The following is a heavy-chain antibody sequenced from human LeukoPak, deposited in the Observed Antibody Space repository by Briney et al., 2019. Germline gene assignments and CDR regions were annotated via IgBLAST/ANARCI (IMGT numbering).Heavy chain of an antibody. V-gene: IGHV3-53*01. CDR1: GFTVSSNY. J-gene: IGHJ4*02. CDR3: ARDNQVGILGY. D-gene: IGHD2-15*01. CDR2: IYSGGST. Sequence: GGSLRLSCAASGFTVSSNYMSWVRQAPGGGLEWASVIYSGGSTYYADSVKGRFTISRDNSKNTLYLQMNSLRAEDTAVYYCARDNQVGILGYWGQGTLVTVSS.